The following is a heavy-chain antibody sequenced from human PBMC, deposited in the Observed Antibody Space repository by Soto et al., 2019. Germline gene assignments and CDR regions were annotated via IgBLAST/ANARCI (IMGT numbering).Heavy chain of an antibody. CDR3: ARDLRFLEWLSTADYYYYYYGMDV. Sequence: EASVKVSCKASGYTFTSYYMHWVRQAPGQGLEWMGIINPSGGSTSYAQKFQGRVTMTRDTSTSTVYMELSSLRSEDTAVYYCARDLRFLEWLSTADYYYYYYGMDVWGQGTTVTVSS. CDR2: INPSGGST. D-gene: IGHD3-3*01. V-gene: IGHV1-46*01. J-gene: IGHJ6*02. CDR1: GYTFTSYY.